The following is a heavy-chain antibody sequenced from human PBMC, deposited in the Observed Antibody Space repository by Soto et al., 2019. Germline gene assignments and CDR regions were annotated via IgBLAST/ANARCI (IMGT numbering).Heavy chain of an antibody. CDR1: GGSISSYY. CDR3: TRGSHFYYFDY. D-gene: IGHD3-10*01. V-gene: IGHV4-59*01. CDR2: SYSSGST. J-gene: IGHJ4*01. Sequence: SETLSLTCTVSGGSISSYYWSWIRQPPGKGLEWLGYSYSSGSTNYNPSLKSRFSISLDTSKNQFSLKLTSVTAAGTAVYYCTRGSHFYYFDYWGHGTLVTVSS.